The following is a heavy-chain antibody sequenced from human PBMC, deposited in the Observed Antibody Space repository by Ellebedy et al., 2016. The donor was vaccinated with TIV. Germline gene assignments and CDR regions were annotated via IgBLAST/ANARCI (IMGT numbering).Heavy chain of an antibody. D-gene: IGHD2-15*01. V-gene: IGHV1-3*01. CDR2: INVADANT. CDR3: ARDPLGYCSGGSCTNNWFDP. J-gene: IGHJ5*02. Sequence: AASVKVSCKASGYTFTTFAIHWVRPAPGQSPEWMGWINVADANTKYSQKFQGRVTFTRDTSANTVYMHLSSLRAEDSAVYYCARDPLGYCSGGSCTNNWFDPWGQGTLVTVSS. CDR1: GYTFTTFA.